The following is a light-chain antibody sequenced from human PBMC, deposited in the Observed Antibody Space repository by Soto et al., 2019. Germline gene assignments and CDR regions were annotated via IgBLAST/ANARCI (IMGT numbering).Light chain of an antibody. CDR2: DAS. J-gene: IGKJ4*01. Sequence: EIVLTQSPATLSLSPGERATLSCRASQSVSSYLAWYQQKPGQAPRLLIYDASNRATGIPARFSGSGSGTDFTLTISRLAPEDVAVYYCQQRSNWRLTFGGGTKVEIK. CDR3: QQRSNWRLT. CDR1: QSVSSY. V-gene: IGKV3-11*01.